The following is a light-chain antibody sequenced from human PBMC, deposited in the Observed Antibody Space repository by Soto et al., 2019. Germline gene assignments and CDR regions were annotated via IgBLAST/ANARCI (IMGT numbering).Light chain of an antibody. CDR2: GAS. Sequence: EIVLTQSPATLSLSPGERATLSCRASQSVSIDLAWYRQKPGQAPRLLIYGASTRATGTPVRFSGSGSGTEFTLTISSLQPEDFAVYYCQQYTDWPWGTFGGGTKVDIK. CDR3: QQYTDWPWGT. V-gene: IGKV3-15*01. CDR1: QSVSID. J-gene: IGKJ4*01.